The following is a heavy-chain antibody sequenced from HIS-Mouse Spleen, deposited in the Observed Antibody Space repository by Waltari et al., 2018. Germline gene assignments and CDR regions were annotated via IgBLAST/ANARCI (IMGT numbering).Heavy chain of an antibody. D-gene: IGHD3-10*01. CDR1: GGSISSSSYY. Sequence: QLQLQESGPGLVKPSETLSLTCTVSGGSISSSSYYWGWIRQPPGKGPEWIGSIYYSGSTYYNPSLKSRVTISVDTSKNQFSLKLSSVTAADTAVYYCARDGITMVRGVIKGDDAFDIWGQGTMVTVSS. J-gene: IGHJ3*02. CDR3: ARDGITMVRGVIKGDDAFDI. V-gene: IGHV4-39*07. CDR2: IYYSGST.